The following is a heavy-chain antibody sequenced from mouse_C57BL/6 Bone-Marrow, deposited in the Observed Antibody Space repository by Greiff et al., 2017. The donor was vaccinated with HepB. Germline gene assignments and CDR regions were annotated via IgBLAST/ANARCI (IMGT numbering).Heavy chain of an antibody. D-gene: IGHD2-10*01. CDR1: GFSLTSYG. Sequence: QVTLKESGPGLVQPSQSLSITCTVSGFSLTSYGVHWVRQSPGKGLEWLGVIWSGGSTDYNAAFISRLSISKDNSKSQVFFRMNSLQADDTAIYYCARAYYGNYVGYWGQGTTLTVSS. J-gene: IGHJ2*01. CDR3: ARAYYGNYVGY. V-gene: IGHV2-2*01. CDR2: IWSGGST.